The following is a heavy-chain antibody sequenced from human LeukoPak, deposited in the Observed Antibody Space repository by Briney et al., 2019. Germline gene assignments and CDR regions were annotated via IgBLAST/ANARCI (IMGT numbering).Heavy chain of an antibody. CDR3: ARDVRLRSMDV. J-gene: IGHJ6*02. Sequence: GGSLRLSCSASGFTFSTYWMSWVRQAPGKGLEWVANMKRDGSEIYYVDSVKGRFTISRDNAKISLYLQMNSLRAEDTAIYYCARDVRLRSMDVWGQGTTVTVSS. CDR2: MKRDGSEI. V-gene: IGHV3-7*03. CDR1: GFTFSTYW. D-gene: IGHD3-10*02.